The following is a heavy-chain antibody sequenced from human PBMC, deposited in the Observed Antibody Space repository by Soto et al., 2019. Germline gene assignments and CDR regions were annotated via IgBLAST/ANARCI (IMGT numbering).Heavy chain of an antibody. D-gene: IGHD6-13*01. J-gene: IGHJ4*02. Sequence: QVQLVESGGGVVQPGRSLRLSCAASGFTFSSYAMHWVRQAPGKGLEWVAVISYDGSNKYYADSVKGRFTISRDNSKNTLYLQMNSLRAEDTAVYYCAREGAAAGTELVYYFDYWGQGTLVTVSS. V-gene: IGHV3-30-3*01. CDR3: AREGAAAGTELVYYFDY. CDR1: GFTFSSYA. CDR2: ISYDGSNK.